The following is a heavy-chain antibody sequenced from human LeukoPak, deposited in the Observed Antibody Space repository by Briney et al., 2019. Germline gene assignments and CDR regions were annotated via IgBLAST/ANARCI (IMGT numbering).Heavy chain of an antibody. CDR2: IYTSGST. D-gene: IGHD3-10*01. J-gene: IGHJ6*02. Sequence: SETLSLTCTVSGGSISSYYWSWIRQPAGKGLEWIGRIYTSGSTNYNPSLKSRVTISVDTSKNQFSLKLSSVTAADTAVYYCASAGFRYSYYYGMDVWGQGTTVTVSS. CDR3: ASAGFRYSYYYGMDV. V-gene: IGHV4-4*07. CDR1: GGSISSYY.